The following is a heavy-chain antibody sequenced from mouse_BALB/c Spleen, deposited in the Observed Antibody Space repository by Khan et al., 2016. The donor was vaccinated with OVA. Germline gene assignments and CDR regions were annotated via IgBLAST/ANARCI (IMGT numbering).Heavy chain of an antibody. V-gene: IGHV1-77*01. CDR1: GYTFTDYV. CDR3: AEGGYPAFAY. CDR2: IYPGSGST. Sequence: QVQLKQSGPELVKPGASVKMSCKASGYTFTDYVINWVKQRTGQGLEWIGDIYPGSGSTYYNEKFKGKAKLTADKSSNTAYMQLSSLTFEDSVVYTRAEGGYPAFAYWGQGTLVTVSA. J-gene: IGHJ3*01. D-gene: IGHD2-14*01.